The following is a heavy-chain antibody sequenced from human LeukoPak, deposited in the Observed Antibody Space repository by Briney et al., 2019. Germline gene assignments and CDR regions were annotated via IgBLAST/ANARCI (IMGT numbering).Heavy chain of an antibody. V-gene: IGHV4-4*07. J-gene: IGHJ4*02. CDR3: ARAYGDLYFVY. CDR1: VGSLITYY. Sequence: SETLSLSCTVSVGSLITYYWSWIRQPAGKGLDWIGRIYSSGRTNYHPSLESRVTMSVDTSKHQFSLTLTSVTAADTAVYYCARAYGDLYFVYWGQGILVTVSS. D-gene: IGHD4-17*01. CDR2: IYSSGRT.